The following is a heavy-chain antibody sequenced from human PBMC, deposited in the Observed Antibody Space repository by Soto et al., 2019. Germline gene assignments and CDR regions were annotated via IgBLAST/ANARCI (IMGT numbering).Heavy chain of an antibody. J-gene: IGHJ5*01. CDR3: ARDLVFSYGGNS. Sequence: EVQLVESGGGLVQPGGSLRLSCAASGFTFSSYWMHWVRQAPGKGLVWVSRINSDGSSTSYADSVKGRFTISRDNAKNTLYLQINRLRAEDTAVYYCARDLVFSYGGNSRDQGTLVTVSS. V-gene: IGHV3-74*01. CDR1: GFTFSSYW. D-gene: IGHD4-17*01. CDR2: INSDGSST.